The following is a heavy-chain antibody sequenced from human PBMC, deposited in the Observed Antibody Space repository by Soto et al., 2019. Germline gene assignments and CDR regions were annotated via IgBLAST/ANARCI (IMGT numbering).Heavy chain of an antibody. J-gene: IGHJ4*02. CDR3: ARPRIAAGMMCFDY. Sequence: QLQLQESGPGLVKPSETLSLTCTVSGGSISSSSYYWGWIRQPPGKGLEWIGSIYYSGSTYYNPSLKIRVTISVDTSKNQFSLKLSSVTAADTAVYYCARPRIAAGMMCFDYWGQGTLVTVSS. CDR1: GGSISSSSYY. CDR2: IYYSGST. D-gene: IGHD6-13*01. V-gene: IGHV4-39*01.